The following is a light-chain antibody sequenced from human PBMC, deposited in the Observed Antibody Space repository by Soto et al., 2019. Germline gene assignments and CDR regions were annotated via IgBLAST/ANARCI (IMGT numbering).Light chain of an antibody. CDR2: AAS. V-gene: IGKV1-39*01. CDR3: QQSHSMPWT. Sequence: DIQMTQSPPSLSASIGDRVTITCRTSQSIDKYLNWYQEKPGKAPKLLMYAASTLQSGVPLRFSGSGSGTDFTLTTTSLQPEDFATDYCQQSHSMPWTFGQGTKVEVK. CDR1: QSIDKY. J-gene: IGKJ1*01.